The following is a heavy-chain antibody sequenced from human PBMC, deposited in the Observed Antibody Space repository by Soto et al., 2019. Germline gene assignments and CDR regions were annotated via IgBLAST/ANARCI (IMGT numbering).Heavy chain of an antibody. D-gene: IGHD2-2*01. J-gene: IGHJ6*02. CDR1: GFTFRSSP. CDR3: ARYIPGVRYYGMDV. CDR2: IGESGTPT. V-gene: IGHV3-23*01. Sequence: GGSLRLSCAVSGFTFRSSPMKWVRQAPGKGLEWVSLIGESGTPTYYADSVKGRFTISRDNSGNTLFLEMYSLRAEDTAVYYCARYIPGVRYYGMDVWGQGTTVTVSS.